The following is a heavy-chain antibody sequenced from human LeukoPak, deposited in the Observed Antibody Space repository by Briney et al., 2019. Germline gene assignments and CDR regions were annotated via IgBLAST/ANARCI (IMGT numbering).Heavy chain of an antibody. D-gene: IGHD3-22*01. Sequence: GSLRLSCAASGFTLSSYSMNWVRQAPGKGLEWVSYISSSSSTIYYADSVKGRFTVSRDNAKNSLYPQMNSLRDEDTAVYYCAREGYYDSSGYYHYDYWGQGTLVTVSS. J-gene: IGHJ4*02. CDR1: GFTLSSYS. CDR3: AREGYYDSSGYYHYDY. V-gene: IGHV3-48*02. CDR2: ISSSSSTI.